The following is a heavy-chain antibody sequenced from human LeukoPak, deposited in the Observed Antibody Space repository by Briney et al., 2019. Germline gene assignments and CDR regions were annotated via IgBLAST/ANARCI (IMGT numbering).Heavy chain of an antibody. V-gene: IGHV3-7*01. Sequence: GGSLRLSCAASGFPFNAYWMTWVRQAPGKGLEWVANIRQDGDTKYYVDSVKGRFTISRDNAKNSLYLQMNSLRAEDTAVYYCARDRDLYSGSYYARSDYFDYWGQGTLVTVSS. CDR2: IRQDGDTK. D-gene: IGHD1-26*01. CDR3: ARDRDLYSGSYYARSDYFDY. CDR1: GFPFNAYW. J-gene: IGHJ4*02.